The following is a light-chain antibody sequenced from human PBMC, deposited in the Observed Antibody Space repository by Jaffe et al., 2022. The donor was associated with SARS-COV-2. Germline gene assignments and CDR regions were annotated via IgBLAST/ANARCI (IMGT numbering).Light chain of an antibody. V-gene: IGKV3-15*01. CDR2: SAS. CDR3: QQYNDWPPL. CDR1: QSVSSN. J-gene: IGKJ4*01. Sequence: EIVMTQSPATLSVSPGERATLSCRASQSVSSNLAWYQQKPGQAPRLLIYSASTRATGIPGKFSGSGSGTEYTLTISSLQSEDFAVYYCQQYNDWPPLFGGGTKVEIK.